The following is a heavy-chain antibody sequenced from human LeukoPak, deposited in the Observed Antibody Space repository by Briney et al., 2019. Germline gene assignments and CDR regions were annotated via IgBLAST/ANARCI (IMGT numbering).Heavy chain of an antibody. V-gene: IGHV3-30-3*02. CDR2: ISFNGSNK. D-gene: IGHD7-27*01. Sequence: GRSLRLSCAASKFTFNTYSLHWVRQAPGRGLEWVAVISFNGSNKYYADSVKGRFTISRDNSKNTLFLQMNSLGAEDTAVYYCSKENWGPESWGQGTLVTVSS. CDR1: KFTFNTYS. J-gene: IGHJ5*02. CDR3: SKENWGPES.